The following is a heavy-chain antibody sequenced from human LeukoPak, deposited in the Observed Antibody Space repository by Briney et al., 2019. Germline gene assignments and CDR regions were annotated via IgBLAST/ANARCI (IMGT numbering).Heavy chain of an antibody. CDR1: GGSISSYY. V-gene: IGHV4-59*08. J-gene: IGHJ4*02. CDR3: ARHGSGWYYFDY. Sequence: SETLSLTCAVSGGSISSYYWSWIRQPPGKGLECIGYIYSSGSTNYNPSLKSRVTISVDTSKNQFSLKLSSVTAADTAVYYCARHGSGWYYFDYWGQGTLVTVSS. CDR2: IYSSGST. D-gene: IGHD6-19*01.